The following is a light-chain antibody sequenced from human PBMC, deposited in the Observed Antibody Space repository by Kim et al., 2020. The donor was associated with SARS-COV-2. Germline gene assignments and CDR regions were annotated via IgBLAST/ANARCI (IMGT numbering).Light chain of an antibody. CDR3: QQYYSTPLT. Sequence: DIVLTQSPDSLTVSLGERATINCKTSQSILYSSSKKYHLAWYQVKSGQPPNLLISWASTRESGVPDRFSGSGSGTDFALTISSLEAEDVATYYCQQYYSTPLTFGGGTKVEI. CDR1: QSILYSSSKKYH. V-gene: IGKV4-1*01. J-gene: IGKJ4*01. CDR2: WAS.